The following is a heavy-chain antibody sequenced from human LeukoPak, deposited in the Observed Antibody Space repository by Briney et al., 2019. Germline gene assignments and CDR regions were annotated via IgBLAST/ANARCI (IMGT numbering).Heavy chain of an antibody. J-gene: IGHJ5*02. CDR3: ARVLRPDNYDSSGYYYGQYNWFDP. CDR1: GGSIRSSSYY. Sequence: SETLSLTCTVSGGSIRSSSYYWGWIRQPPGKGLEWIGSIYYSGSTYYNPSLKSRVIISVDTSKNQFSLKLSSVTAADTAVYYCARVLRPDNYDSSGYYYGQYNWFDPWGQGTLVTVSS. D-gene: IGHD3-22*01. V-gene: IGHV4-39*07. CDR2: IYYSGST.